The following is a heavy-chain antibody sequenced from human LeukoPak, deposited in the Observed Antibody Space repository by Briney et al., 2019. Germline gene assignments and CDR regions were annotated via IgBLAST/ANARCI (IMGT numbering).Heavy chain of an antibody. Sequence: GRSLRLSCAASGFTFSSYGMHWVRQAPGKGLEWVAVISYDGSNKYYADSVKGRFTISRDNAKNSLYLQMNSLRAEDTAVYYCASDVYYDSSGYFGPFDYWGQGTLVTVSS. CDR1: GFTFSSYG. CDR2: ISYDGSNK. D-gene: IGHD3-22*01. CDR3: ASDVYYDSSGYFGPFDY. V-gene: IGHV3-30*03. J-gene: IGHJ4*02.